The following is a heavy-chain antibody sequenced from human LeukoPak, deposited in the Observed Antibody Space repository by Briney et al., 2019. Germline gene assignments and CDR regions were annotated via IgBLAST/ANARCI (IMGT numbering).Heavy chain of an antibody. D-gene: IGHD2-8*02. CDR3: ARGSPSTGFDY. CDR1: GYTFTSYY. Sequence: ASVKVSCKASGYTFTSYYMHWVRQAPGHGLEWMGLINPSGGSTSYAQKFQGRVTMTRDVSTSTVYMELSSLRSEDTAVYYCARGSPSTGFDYWGQGTLVTVSS. CDR2: INPSGGST. V-gene: IGHV1-46*01. J-gene: IGHJ4*02.